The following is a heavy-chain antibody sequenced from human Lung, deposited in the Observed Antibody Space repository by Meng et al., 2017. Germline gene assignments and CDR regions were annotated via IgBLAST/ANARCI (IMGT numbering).Heavy chain of an antibody. CDR1: GGSISSSNYY. J-gene: IGHJ2*01. V-gene: IGHV4-30-4*01. CDR3: ARGQKGYFDL. Sequence: QLPKLGHGLVKPSQPLSLTCTVSGGSISSSNYYWSWIRQPPGKGLEWSGHIYNSGSTYYNPSLKSRITISVDTSKNQFSLKLSSVTAADTAVYYCARGQKGYFDLWGRGTLVTVSS. CDR2: IYNSGST.